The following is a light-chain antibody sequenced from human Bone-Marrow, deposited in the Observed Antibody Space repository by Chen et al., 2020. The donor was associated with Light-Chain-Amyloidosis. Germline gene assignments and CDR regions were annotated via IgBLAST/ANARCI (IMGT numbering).Light chain of an antibody. Sequence: IVLTQSPATLSLSPGERATLSCRASQSVDSYLACYQQKPGQAPRLLIFDATNRATGIPARFSGSGSGTDFTLTISSLEPEDFAVYYCQQRRNWPRTFGQGTKVDIK. CDR3: QQRRNWPRT. V-gene: IGKV3-11*01. CDR1: QSVDSY. CDR2: DAT. J-gene: IGKJ1*01.